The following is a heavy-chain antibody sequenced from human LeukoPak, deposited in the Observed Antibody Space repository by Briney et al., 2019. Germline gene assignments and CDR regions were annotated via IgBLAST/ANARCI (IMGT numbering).Heavy chain of an antibody. CDR2: ISSSSNYI. CDR3: ARESHEWRYFDY. Sequence: GGSLRLSCAASGFTFTSYTMNWVRQAPGKGLEWLSSISSSSNYIYYADSVKGRFTISRDNAKNSLYLQMNSLRAEDTAVYYCARESHEWRYFDYWGQGTLVTVSS. CDR1: GFTFTSYT. V-gene: IGHV3-21*01. D-gene: IGHD2-8*01. J-gene: IGHJ4*02.